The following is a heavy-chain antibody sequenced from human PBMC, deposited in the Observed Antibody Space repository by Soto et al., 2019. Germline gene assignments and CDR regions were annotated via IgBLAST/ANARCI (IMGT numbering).Heavy chain of an antibody. J-gene: IGHJ3*02. V-gene: IGHV4-4*02. CDR1: GGSISSSNW. Sequence: SETLSLTCAVSGGSISSSNWWRWVRQPPGKGLEWIGEIYHSGSTNYNPSLKSRVTISVDKSKNQFSLKLSSVTAADTAVYYCAREGGYYDFWSGQYQPDAFDIWGQGTMVTV. CDR3: AREGGYYDFWSGQYQPDAFDI. CDR2: IYHSGST. D-gene: IGHD3-3*01.